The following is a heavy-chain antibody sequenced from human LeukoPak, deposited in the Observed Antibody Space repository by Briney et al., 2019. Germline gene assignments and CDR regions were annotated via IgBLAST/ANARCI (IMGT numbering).Heavy chain of an antibody. D-gene: IGHD6-19*01. V-gene: IGHV4-31*03. CDR3: ARTEGGWSRFDN. Sequence: PSETLSLTCTVSGVSISIGGYYWSWVRQHPGKGLEWIGYIYYSGNTYYNPSLKSRVIISVDTSKNQFSLKLSSVTAADTAVYYCARTEGGWSRFDNWGQGTLVIVSS. CDR2: IYYSGNT. CDR1: GVSISIGGYY. J-gene: IGHJ4*02.